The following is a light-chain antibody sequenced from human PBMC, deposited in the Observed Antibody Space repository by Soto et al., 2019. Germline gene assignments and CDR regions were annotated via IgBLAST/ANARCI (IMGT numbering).Light chain of an antibody. Sequence: QSVLTQPPSVSGAPGQRVTISCTGSSSNIGAGYDVHWYQQLPGTAPKLLIFGNNNRPSGVPDRFSGSKSGTSASLAITGLQAEDGADYYCQSYDPSLSVVVIGGGTKLTVL. CDR1: SSNIGAGYD. V-gene: IGLV1-40*01. CDR3: QSYDPSLSVVV. J-gene: IGLJ2*01. CDR2: GNN.